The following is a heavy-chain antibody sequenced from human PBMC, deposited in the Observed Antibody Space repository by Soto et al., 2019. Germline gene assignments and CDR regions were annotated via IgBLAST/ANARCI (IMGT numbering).Heavy chain of an antibody. J-gene: IGHJ6*02. V-gene: IGHV1-69*12. Sequence: QVQLVQSGAEVKKPGSSVKVSCKASGGTFSSYAISWVRQAPGQGLEWMGGIIPIFGTANYAQKFQGRVTITADESTSTAYMELSSLRSEDTAVYYCAPAAACTEGYYYYDGMDVWGQGTTVTVSS. D-gene: IGHD6-13*01. CDR3: APAAACTEGYYYYDGMDV. CDR1: GGTFSSYA. CDR2: IIPIFGTA.